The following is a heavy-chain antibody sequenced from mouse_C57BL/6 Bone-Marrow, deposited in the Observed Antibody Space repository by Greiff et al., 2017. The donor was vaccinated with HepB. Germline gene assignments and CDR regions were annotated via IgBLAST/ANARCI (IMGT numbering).Heavy chain of an antibody. D-gene: IGHD1-1*01. CDR3: ARDGSGVYYYAMDY. Sequence: EVKLVESGGGLVKPGGSLKLSCAASGFTFSSYAMSWVRQTPEKRLEWVATISDGGSYTYYTDNVKGRFTISRDNAKNNLYLQMSHLKSEDTAMYYCARDGSGVYYYAMDYWGQGTSVTVSS. J-gene: IGHJ4*01. V-gene: IGHV5-4*01. CDR2: ISDGGSYT. CDR1: GFTFSSYA.